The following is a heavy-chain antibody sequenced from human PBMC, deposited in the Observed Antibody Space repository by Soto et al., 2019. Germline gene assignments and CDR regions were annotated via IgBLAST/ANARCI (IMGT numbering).Heavy chain of an antibody. V-gene: IGHV4-59*08. CDR1: GGSISSYY. D-gene: IGHD3-22*01. J-gene: IGHJ4*02. CDR2: IYYSGST. Sequence: PSETLSLTCTVSGGSISSYYGGWFRQPPGKGLEWIGYIYYSGSTTYHPSLKSRVTISVDTSKNQFSLNLTSVTAADTAVYYCARLGGYYQAFDQWGQGPLVTVS. CDR3: ARLGGYYQAFDQ.